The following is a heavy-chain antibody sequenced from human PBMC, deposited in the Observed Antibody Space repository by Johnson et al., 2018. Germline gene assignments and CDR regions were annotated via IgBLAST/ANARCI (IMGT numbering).Heavy chain of an antibody. Sequence: VQLVQSGAEVKKPGESLKISCKGSGYSFTSYWIGWVRQMPGKGLEWMGIIYPGDSDTRYSPSFQGQVTISADKSTSTASLQWGSRKASDTAMYYCARHERETGMARLSYGMDVWGQGTTVTVSS. D-gene: IGHD5-18*01. CDR2: IYPGDSDT. CDR1: GYSFTSYW. J-gene: IGHJ6*02. V-gene: IGHV5-51*01. CDR3: ARHERETGMARLSYGMDV.